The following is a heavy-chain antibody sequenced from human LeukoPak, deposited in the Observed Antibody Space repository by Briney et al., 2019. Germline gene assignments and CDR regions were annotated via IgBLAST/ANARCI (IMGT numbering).Heavy chain of an antibody. CDR1: GFSFSDAW. Sequence: PGGSHRLSCAASGFSFSDAWMSWVRQIPGKGLEWVGRIESKTDGGTTDYAAPVKGRFTISRDDSTNTLYLQMNSLKTEDTAVYYCTTEEWDYDSSGYLDYWGQGTLVTVSS. D-gene: IGHD3-22*01. J-gene: IGHJ4*02. V-gene: IGHV3-15*04. CDR2: IESKTDGGTT. CDR3: TTEEWDYDSSGYLDY.